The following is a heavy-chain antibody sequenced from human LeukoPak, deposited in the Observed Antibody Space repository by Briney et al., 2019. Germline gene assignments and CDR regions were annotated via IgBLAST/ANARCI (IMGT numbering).Heavy chain of an antibody. Sequence: GGSLRLSCAASGFTFSSYSMNWVRQAPGEGLEWVSSISSSSSYIYYADSVKGRFTISRDSAKNSLYLQMNSLRAEDTAVYYCARGSYSSGWSFDYWGQGTLVTVSS. J-gene: IGHJ4*02. V-gene: IGHV3-21*01. CDR2: ISSSSSYI. CDR3: ARGSYSSGWSFDY. CDR1: GFTFSSYS. D-gene: IGHD6-19*01.